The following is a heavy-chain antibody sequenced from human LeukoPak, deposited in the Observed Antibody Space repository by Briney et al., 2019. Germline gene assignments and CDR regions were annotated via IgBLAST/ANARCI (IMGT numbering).Heavy chain of an antibody. CDR3: ARGGSAAKYYFDS. Sequence: SETLSLTCTVSNDSISPLYWGWIRQPLGKGVEFSGYIFYSGTTNFNPSLKSRVTLSVDTSKNQFSLRLNSVTAADTAVYYCARGGSAAKYYFDSWGQGTLVTVSS. J-gene: IGHJ4*02. D-gene: IGHD3-10*01. CDR1: NDSISPLY. CDR2: IFYSGTT. V-gene: IGHV4-59*11.